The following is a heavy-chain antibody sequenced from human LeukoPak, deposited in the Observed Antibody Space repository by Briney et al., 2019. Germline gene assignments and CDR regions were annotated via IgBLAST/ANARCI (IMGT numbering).Heavy chain of an antibody. J-gene: IGHJ3*02. CDR2: IYYSGST. D-gene: IGHD3-10*01. CDR3: ARAPSGGDAFDI. V-gene: IGHV4-59*01. CDR1: GGSISSYY. Sequence: PSETLSLTCTVSGGSISSYYWSWIRQPPGKGLEWIGYIYYSGSTNYNPSLKSRVTISVDTSKNQFSLKLSSVTAADTAVYYCARAPSGGDAFDIWGQGTMVTVSS.